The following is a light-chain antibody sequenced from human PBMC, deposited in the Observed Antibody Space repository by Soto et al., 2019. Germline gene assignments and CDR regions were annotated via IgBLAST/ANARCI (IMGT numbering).Light chain of an antibody. Sequence: EVVLTQSPATLSLSPGDRATLSCRASESVFGYLAWYQHKPGKAPRLLIYDASNSATGVPARFSGSGSGTDFTLTISSLEPEDFAVYYCQQRYRWNPITFGQGTRLDNK. V-gene: IGKV3-11*01. CDR2: DAS. CDR3: QQRYRWNPIT. J-gene: IGKJ5*01. CDR1: ESVFGY.